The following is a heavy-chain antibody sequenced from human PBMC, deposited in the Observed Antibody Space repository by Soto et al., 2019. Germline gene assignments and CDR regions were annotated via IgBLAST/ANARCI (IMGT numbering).Heavy chain of an antibody. D-gene: IGHD6-6*01. J-gene: IGHJ6*02. CDR3: ARDGGRIASRRGYGMDV. V-gene: IGHV3-13*01. CDR2: IGTAGDT. CDR1: GFTFSSYD. Sequence: GGSLRLSCAASGFTFSSYDMHWVRQATGKGLEWVSAIGTAGDTYYPGSVKGRFTISRENAKKSLYLQMNSLRAQDTAVYYCARDGGRIASRRGYGMDVWGQGTTVTVSS.